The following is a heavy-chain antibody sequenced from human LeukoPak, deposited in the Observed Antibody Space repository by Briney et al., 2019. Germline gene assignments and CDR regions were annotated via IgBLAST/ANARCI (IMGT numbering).Heavy chain of an antibody. J-gene: IGHJ4*02. D-gene: IGHD6-6*01. Sequence: PESLSLTCTVSAGSISRYYWSWIRQPPRNGRESIGYMYYSGSTNYKPSLKNRVTISVDTSKNQLSLKLTSVTAADTAVYYCARVGGPGGYSSSSADFDYWGQGTLVTVSS. V-gene: IGHV4-59*01. CDR1: AGSISRYY. CDR2: MYYSGST. CDR3: ARVGGPGGYSSSSADFDY.